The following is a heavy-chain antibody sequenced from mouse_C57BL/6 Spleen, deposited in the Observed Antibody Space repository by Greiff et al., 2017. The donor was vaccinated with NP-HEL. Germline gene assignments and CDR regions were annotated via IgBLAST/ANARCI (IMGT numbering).Heavy chain of an antibody. V-gene: IGHV1-50*01. J-gene: IGHJ1*03. CDR3: AREGEGITTVVAPRYFDV. Sequence: VQLQQPGAELVKPGASVKLSCKASGYTFTSYWMQWVKQRPGQGLEWIGEIDPSDSYTNYNQKFKGKATLTVDPSSSTAYMQLSSLTSEDSAVYYCAREGEGITTVVAPRYFDVWGTGTTVTVSS. CDR2: IDPSDSYT. CDR1: GYTFTSYW. D-gene: IGHD1-1*01.